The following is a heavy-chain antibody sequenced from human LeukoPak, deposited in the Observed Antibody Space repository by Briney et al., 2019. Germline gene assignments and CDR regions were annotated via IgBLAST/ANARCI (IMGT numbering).Heavy chain of an antibody. J-gene: IGHJ4*02. CDR3: ARVKYYFDY. Sequence: SETLSLTCAVYGGSFSGYYWSWIRQPPGKGLEWIGEINHSGSTNYNPSLKSRVTIPVDTSKNQFSLKLSSVTAADTAVYYCARVKYYFDYWGQGTLVTVSS. CDR2: INHSGST. V-gene: IGHV4-34*01. CDR1: GGSFSGYY.